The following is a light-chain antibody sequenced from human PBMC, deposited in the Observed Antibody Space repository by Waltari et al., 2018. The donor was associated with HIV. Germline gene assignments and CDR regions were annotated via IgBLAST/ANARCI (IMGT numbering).Light chain of an antibody. CDR3: QSADTTASLHA. V-gene: IGLV3-25*02. J-gene: IGLJ1*01. CDR2: KDN. CDR1: AFPKQY. Sequence: SYDLTQPPSVSVSPGQTARITCSGNAFPKQYAYWYQQKPGQAPVMLIYKDNQKPSGSPERFSGSSSGTTFTWTIRGGQEEEEADDYRQSADTTASLHALETGTKVTV.